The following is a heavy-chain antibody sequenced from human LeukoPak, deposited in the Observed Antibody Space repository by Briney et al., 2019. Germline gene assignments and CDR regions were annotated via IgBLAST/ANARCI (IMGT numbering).Heavy chain of an antibody. D-gene: IGHD3-22*01. J-gene: IGHJ4*02. V-gene: IGHV4-34*01. CDR2: INHSGST. Sequence: SETLSLTCAVYGGSFSGYYWSWIRQPPGKGLEWIGEINHSGSTNYNPSLKSRVTISIDTSKNQFSLRLSSVTAADTAVYFCARLFASGGYYYLDYWGQGTLVTVSS. CDR1: GGSFSGYY. CDR3: ARLFASGGYYYLDY.